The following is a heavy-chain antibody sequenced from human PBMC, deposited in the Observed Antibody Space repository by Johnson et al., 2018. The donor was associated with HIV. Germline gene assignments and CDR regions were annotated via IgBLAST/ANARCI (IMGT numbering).Heavy chain of an antibody. CDR1: GFTVSSNS. V-gene: IGHV3-66*02. Sequence: VQLVESGGALVQPGGSLRLSCAASGFTVSSNSMTWVRQAPGKGLEWVSGINWNGGRIGFADSVKGRFTISRDNAKNTLYLQMNSLRSEDTAVYYCARVATFGVVISDAFDIWGQGTMVTVSS. J-gene: IGHJ3*02. CDR2: INWNGGRI. D-gene: IGHD3-3*01. CDR3: ARVATFGVVISDAFDI.